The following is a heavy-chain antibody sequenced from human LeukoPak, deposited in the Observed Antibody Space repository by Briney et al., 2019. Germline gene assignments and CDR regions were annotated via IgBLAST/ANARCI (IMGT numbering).Heavy chain of an antibody. CDR2: IYYSGST. CDR1: GGSISSSSYY. D-gene: IGHD2-2*01. J-gene: IGHJ4*02. CDR3: ARGSGYCSSTSCYGSFDY. Sequence: TSETLSLTCTVSGGSISSSSYYWGWIRQPPGKGLEWIGSIYYSGSTYCNPSLKSRVTISVDTSKNQFSLKLSSVTAADTAVYYCARGSGYCSSTSCYGSFDYWGQGTLVTVSS. V-gene: IGHV4-39*07.